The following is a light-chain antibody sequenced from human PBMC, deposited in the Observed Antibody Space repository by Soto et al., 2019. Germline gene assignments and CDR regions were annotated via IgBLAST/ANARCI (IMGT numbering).Light chain of an antibody. CDR3: CSYAGSSNWV. CDR2: EGN. CDR1: SSDVGSFDL. V-gene: IGLV2-23*01. J-gene: IGLJ3*02. Sequence: QSALTQPASVSGSPGQSITISCTGTSSDVGSFDLVSWYQQHPGKAPKFIIYEGNKRPSGVSNRFSGSNSGNTASLTISGLQAEDEADYFCCSYAGSSNWVFGGGTKLTVL.